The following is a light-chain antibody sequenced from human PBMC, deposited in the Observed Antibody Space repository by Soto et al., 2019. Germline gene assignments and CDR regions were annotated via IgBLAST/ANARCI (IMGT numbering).Light chain of an antibody. J-gene: IGLJ2*01. CDR2: LNSDGSH. Sequence: QPVLTQSPSASASLGASVMLTCTLSSGHSTYAIAWHQQQPEKGPRYLMKLNSDGSHNKGDGIPDRFSGSSSGAERYLTISSLQSEDEAVYYCQTWDSGFQVFGGGTKLTVL. CDR1: SGHSTYA. V-gene: IGLV4-69*01. CDR3: QTWDSGFQV.